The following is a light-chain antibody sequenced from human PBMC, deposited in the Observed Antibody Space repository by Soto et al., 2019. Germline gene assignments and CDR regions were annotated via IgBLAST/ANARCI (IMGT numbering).Light chain of an antibody. CDR3: KQRHMWPIT. CDR1: QSFRGL. V-gene: IGKV3-11*01. CDR2: DAY. J-gene: IGKJ5*01. Sequence: VLTQSPVTLSLSPGERAPVSCRASQSFRGLLAWYQQKPGQAPRLXIYDAYNRATGIQPRFSGSGSGTDFTLTIRSLEPEDSAVYYCKQRHMWPITFGQGTRLEIK.